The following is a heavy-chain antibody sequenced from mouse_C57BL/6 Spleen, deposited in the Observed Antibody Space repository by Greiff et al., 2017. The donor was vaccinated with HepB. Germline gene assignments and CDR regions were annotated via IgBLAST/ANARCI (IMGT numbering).Heavy chain of an antibody. CDR1: GFNIKDYY. J-gene: IGHJ2*01. V-gene: IGHV14-2*01. CDR2: IDPEDGET. CDR3: ARDREEGNYFDY. Sequence: EVKVVESGAELVKPGASVKLSCTASGFNIKDYYMHWVKQRTEQGLEWIGRIDPEDGETKYAPKFQGKATITADTSSNTAYLQLSSLTSEDTAVYYCARDREEGNYFDYWGQGTTLTVSS.